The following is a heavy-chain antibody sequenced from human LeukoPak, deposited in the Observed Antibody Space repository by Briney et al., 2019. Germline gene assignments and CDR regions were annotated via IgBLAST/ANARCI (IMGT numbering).Heavy chain of an antibody. CDR2: IIPIFVTA. CDR3: ARDDYGLSSGYYPSLGY. V-gene: IGHV1-69*05. D-gene: IGHD3-22*01. CDR1: GGTFSSYA. J-gene: IGHJ4*02. Sequence: ASVKVSCKASGGTFSSYAISWVRQAPGQGLEWMGRIIPIFVTANYAQKFQGRVTITTDESTSTAYMELSSLRSEDTAVYYCARDDYGLSSGYYPSLGYWGQGTLVTVSS.